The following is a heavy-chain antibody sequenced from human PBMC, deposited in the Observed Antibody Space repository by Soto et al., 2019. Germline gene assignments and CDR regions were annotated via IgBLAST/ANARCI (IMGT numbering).Heavy chain of an antibody. V-gene: IGHV3-66*04. CDR2: LYTGGTT. D-gene: IGHD6-19*01. CDR1: GFTVRNNY. Sequence: GGSLRLSCAASGFTVRNNYISWVRQAPGKGLEWVSILYTGGTTYYADSVKGRFTISRDNSQNTVFLQMNSLRLEDTAVYYCARLDSTGWFHPVDYWGQGTLVTVSS. CDR3: ARLDSTGWFHPVDY. J-gene: IGHJ4*02.